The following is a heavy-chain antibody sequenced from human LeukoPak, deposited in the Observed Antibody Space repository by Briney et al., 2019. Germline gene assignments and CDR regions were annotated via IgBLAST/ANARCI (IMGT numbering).Heavy chain of an antibody. J-gene: IGHJ4*02. D-gene: IGHD3-10*01. CDR2: ISSSGGNT. Sequence: GGSLRLSCAASGFTFSSYAMSWVRQAPGKGLEWVSAISSSGGNTYYADSVKGRFTISRDNSKNTLYLQMNSLRAEDTAVYYCARVRYYYGSGSYYPLDYWGQGTLVTVSS. CDR3: ARVRYYYGSGSYYPLDY. CDR1: GFTFSSYA. V-gene: IGHV3-23*01.